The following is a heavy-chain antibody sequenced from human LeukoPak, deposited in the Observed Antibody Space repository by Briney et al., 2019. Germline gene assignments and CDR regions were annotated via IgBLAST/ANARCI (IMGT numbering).Heavy chain of an antibody. J-gene: IGHJ4*02. Sequence: GGSLRLSCAASGFTYSSYAMIWVPQAPGKGLEWVSAISGSGGSTYYADSVKGRFTISRDNSKNTLYLQMNSLRAEDTAVYYCAKAWSRGLLWFGELRYYFDYWGQGTLVTVSS. D-gene: IGHD3-10*01. CDR1: GFTYSSYA. V-gene: IGHV3-23*01. CDR2: ISGSGGST. CDR3: AKAWSRGLLWFGELRYYFDY.